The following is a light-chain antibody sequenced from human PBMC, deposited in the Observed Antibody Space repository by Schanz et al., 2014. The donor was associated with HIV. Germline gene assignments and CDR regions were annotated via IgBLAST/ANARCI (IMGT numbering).Light chain of an antibody. CDR3: QQYDTYPYT. CDR1: QSINRW. Sequence: DIHMTQSPSTLSTSVGDTVTITCRASQSINRWLAWYQQKPGKAPNLLIYQASTLETGVPSRFRGGGSGTDFTLTITTLQPEDFATYYCQQYDTYPYTFGQGTTLDLK. CDR2: QAS. J-gene: IGKJ2*01. V-gene: IGKV1-5*03.